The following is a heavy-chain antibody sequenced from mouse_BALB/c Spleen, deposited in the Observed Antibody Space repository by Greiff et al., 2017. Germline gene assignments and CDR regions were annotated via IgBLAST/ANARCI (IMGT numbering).Heavy chain of an antibody. V-gene: IGHV1-9*01. CDR1: GYTFSSYW. CDR2: ILPGSGST. J-gene: IGHJ4*01. D-gene: IGHD2-4*01. Sequence: QVQLKESGAELMKPGASVKISCKATGYTFSSYWIEWVKQRPGHGLEWIGEILPGSGSTNYNEKFKGKATFTADTSSNTAYMQLSSLTSEDSAVYYCARYDYDEAMDYWGQGTSVTVSS. CDR3: ARYDYDEAMDY.